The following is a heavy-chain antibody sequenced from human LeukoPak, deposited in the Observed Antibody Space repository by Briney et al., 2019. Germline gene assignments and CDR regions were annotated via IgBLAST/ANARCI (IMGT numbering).Heavy chain of an antibody. CDR3: ARSRYCSGGNCYLDAFDI. V-gene: IGHV3-21*01. Sequence: GGSLRLSCAASGFTFSSYSRNWVRQAPGKGLEWVSSISSSSSYIYYADSVRGRFTISRDNAKNSLYLQMNSLRAEDTAVYYCARSRYCSGGNCYLDAFDIWGQGTMVTVSS. J-gene: IGHJ3*02. CDR2: ISSSSSYI. D-gene: IGHD2-15*01. CDR1: GFTFSSYS.